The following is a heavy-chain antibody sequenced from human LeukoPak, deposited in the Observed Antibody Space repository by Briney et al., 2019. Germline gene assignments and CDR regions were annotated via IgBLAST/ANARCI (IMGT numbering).Heavy chain of an antibody. CDR2: VSAYNGNT. V-gene: IGHV1-18*01. Sequence: GGSVKGSCKASGYTFTTYAINWVGQAPGQGLEGVGWVSAYNGNTNYVQKLQGRVTMTTDTSTGTAYMELRSLRSDDTAVYYCARGGWYIKTFDYWGQGTPVTVSS. CDR1: GYTFTTYA. CDR3: ARGGWYIKTFDY. D-gene: IGHD6-19*01. J-gene: IGHJ4*02.